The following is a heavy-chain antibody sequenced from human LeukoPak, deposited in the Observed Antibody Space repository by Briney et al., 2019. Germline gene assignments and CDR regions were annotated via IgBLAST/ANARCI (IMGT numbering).Heavy chain of an antibody. Sequence: SETLSLTCTVSGYSISSGYYWGWIRQPPGKGLEWIGSIYHSGSTYYNPSLKSRVTISVDTSKNQFSLKLSSVTAADTAVYYCARVRLAGAIVGVVDYWGQGTLVTVSS. CDR1: GYSISSGYY. V-gene: IGHV4-38-2*02. D-gene: IGHD1-26*01. CDR2: IYHSGST. CDR3: ARVRLAGAIVGVVDY. J-gene: IGHJ4*02.